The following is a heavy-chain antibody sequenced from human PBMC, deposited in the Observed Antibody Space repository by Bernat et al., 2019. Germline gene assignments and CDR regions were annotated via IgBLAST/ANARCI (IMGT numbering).Heavy chain of an antibody. J-gene: IGHJ6*04. CDR3: ARDSAGYDFWGGYYGMDV. CDR1: GFTFSSHW. Sequence: EVQLVESGGGLVQPGGSLRLSCAASGFTFSSHWMSWVRQAPGKGLEWVANIKQDGSEKYYVDSVKGRFTISRDNAKNSLYLQMNSLRAEDTAVYYCARDSAGYDFWGGYYGMDVWGKGTTVTVSS. CDR2: IKQDGSEK. D-gene: IGHD3-3*01. V-gene: IGHV3-7*03.